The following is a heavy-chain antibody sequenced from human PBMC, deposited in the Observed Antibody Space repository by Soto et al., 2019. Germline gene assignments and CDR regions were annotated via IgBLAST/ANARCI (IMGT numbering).Heavy chain of an antibody. J-gene: IGHJ4*02. Sequence: GGSLRLSCVVSGFTFSDNYMTWIRQAPGKGLEWVSDIGNCGGAIYYADSVKGRFTISRDNAKKSVYLQMSSLRAEDTAVYYCARNRGRWFDYWGQGTLVTVSS. CDR3: ARNRGRWFDY. CDR1: GFTFSDNY. D-gene: IGHD3-10*01. V-gene: IGHV3-11*01. CDR2: IGNCGGAI.